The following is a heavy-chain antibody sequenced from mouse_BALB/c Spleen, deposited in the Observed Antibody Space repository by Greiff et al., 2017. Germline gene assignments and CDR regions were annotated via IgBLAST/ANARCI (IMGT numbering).Heavy chain of an antibody. D-gene: IGHD2-4*01. J-gene: IGHJ3*01. Sequence: EVQRVESGPGLVKPSQSLSLTCTVTGYSITSDYAWNWIRQFPGNKLEWMGYISYSGSTSYNPSLKSRISITRDTSKNQFFLQLNSVTTEDTATYYCARNYGWFAYWGQGTLVTVSA. CDR1: GYSITSDYA. CDR3: ARNYGWFAY. V-gene: IGHV3-2*02. CDR2: ISYSGST.